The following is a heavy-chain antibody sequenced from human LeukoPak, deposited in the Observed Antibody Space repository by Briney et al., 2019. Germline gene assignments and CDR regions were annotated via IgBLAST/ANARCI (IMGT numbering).Heavy chain of an antibody. CDR1: GYTFTSYD. V-gene: IGHV1-8*01. CDR2: MNPNSGNT. CDR3: ARGVIIFYSSGWYGNWFDP. J-gene: IGHJ5*02. Sequence: GASVKVSCKASGYTFTSYDINWVRQATGQGLEWMGWMNPNSGNTGYAQKFQGRVTMTRNTSISTAYMELSSLRSEDTAVYYCARGVIIFYSSGWYGNWFDPWGQGTLVTVSS. D-gene: IGHD6-19*01.